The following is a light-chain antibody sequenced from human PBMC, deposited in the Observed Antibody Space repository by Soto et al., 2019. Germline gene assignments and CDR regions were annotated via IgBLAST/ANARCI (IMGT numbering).Light chain of an antibody. CDR1: DIGSES. V-gene: IGLV3-21*04. J-gene: IGLJ2*01. CDR2: YDS. CDR3: QVWDTSSVNQHVV. Sequence: SYELTQPPSVSVAPGQTARITCGGNDIGSESVHWYQQKPGQAPVVVISYDSDRPLGIPERISGSNSGNTATLTISRVEAGDEADYYCQVWDTSSVNQHVVFGGGTKLTVL.